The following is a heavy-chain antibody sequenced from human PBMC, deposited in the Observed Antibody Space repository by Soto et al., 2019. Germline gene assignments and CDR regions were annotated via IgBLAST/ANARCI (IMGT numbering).Heavy chain of an antibody. CDR2: IYYSGST. D-gene: IGHD3-9*01. V-gene: IGHV4-31*03. J-gene: IGHJ4*02. CDR1: GGSICSVGYY. Sequence: SETLSLTCTVAGGSICSVGYYGSWFRQHPGKGLEWIGYIYYSGSTYYNPSLKSRVTISVDTSKNQFSLKLSSVTAADTAVYYCARSVGYFDWLSPYYFDYWGQGTLVTVSS. CDR3: ARSVGYFDWLSPYYFDY.